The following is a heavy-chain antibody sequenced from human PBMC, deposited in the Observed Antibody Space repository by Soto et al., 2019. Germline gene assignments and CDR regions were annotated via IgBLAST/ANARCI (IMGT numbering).Heavy chain of an antibody. D-gene: IGHD6-13*01. Sequence: SETLSLTCTVSGGSISSSSYYWGWIRQPPGKGLEGIGSIHYSGSTHYNPSLKSRLTISVDRSKNQFTLQLTSVTVEDTAVYYCATSYGNAWYTYWGQGTQVTVSS. V-gene: IGHV4-39*06. CDR3: ATSYGNAWYTY. CDR1: GGSISSSSYY. J-gene: IGHJ4*02. CDR2: IHYSGST.